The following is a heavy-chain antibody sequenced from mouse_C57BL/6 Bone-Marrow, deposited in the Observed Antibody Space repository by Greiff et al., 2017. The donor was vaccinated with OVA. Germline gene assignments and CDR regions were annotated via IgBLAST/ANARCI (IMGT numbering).Heavy chain of an antibody. CDR2: IHPNSGST. CDR1: GYTFTSYW. CDR3: ARQRLRYAMYY. D-gene: IGHD2-4*01. J-gene: IGHJ4*01. V-gene: IGHV1-64*01. Sequence: QVQLQQPGAELVKPGASVKLSCKASGYTFTSYWMHWVKQRPGQGLEWIGMIHPNSGSTNYDEKFKSKATLTVDKSSSTAYMQFSSLTSEDSAVYYCARQRLRYAMYYWGQGTSVTVSS.